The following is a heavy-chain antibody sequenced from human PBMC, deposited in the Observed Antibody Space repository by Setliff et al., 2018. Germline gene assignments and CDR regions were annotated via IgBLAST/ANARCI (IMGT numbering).Heavy chain of an antibody. D-gene: IGHD3-16*01. CDR3: ARVDDYIWGTFHSMDY. CDR2: IRSNSFGGTT. Sequence: GGSLRLSCAASGFTISYYAVSWVRQAPGKGLEWIAFIRSNSFGGTTEYAASVKDRFTFSRDDFASVAYLQMDSLKTDDTAIYYCARVDDYIWGTFHSMDYWGQGTLVTVSS. V-gene: IGHV3-49*04. CDR1: GFTISYYA. J-gene: IGHJ4*02.